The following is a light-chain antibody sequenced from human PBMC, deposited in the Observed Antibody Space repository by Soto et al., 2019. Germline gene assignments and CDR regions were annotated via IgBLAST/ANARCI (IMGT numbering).Light chain of an antibody. Sequence: EIVMTQSPATLSVSPGERATLFCRASQSVSSNLAWYQQKPGQAPRLLIYGASTRATGIPARFSGSGSGTDFTLTISSLQSEDFAVYYCQQYYDWPITFGQGTRLEIK. J-gene: IGKJ5*01. V-gene: IGKV3-15*01. CDR2: GAS. CDR1: QSVSSN. CDR3: QQYYDWPIT.